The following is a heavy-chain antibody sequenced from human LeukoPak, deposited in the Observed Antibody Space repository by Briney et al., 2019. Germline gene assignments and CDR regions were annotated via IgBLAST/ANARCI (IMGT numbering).Heavy chain of an antibody. V-gene: IGHV3-23*01. D-gene: IGHD2-2*01. CDR2: ISGSGGST. Sequence: PGGSLRLSCAASGFTFSSYAMSWVRQAPGKGLEWVSAISGSGGSTYHADSVKGRFTISRDNSKNTLYLQMNSLRAEDTAVYYCAKDPLIVVVPAAKSNWFDPWGQGTLVTVSS. J-gene: IGHJ5*02. CDR1: GFTFSSYA. CDR3: AKDPLIVVVPAAKSNWFDP.